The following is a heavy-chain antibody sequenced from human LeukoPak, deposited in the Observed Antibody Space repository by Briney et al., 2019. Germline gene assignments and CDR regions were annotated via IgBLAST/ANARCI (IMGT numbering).Heavy chain of an antibody. J-gene: IGHJ4*02. V-gene: IGHV4-59*01. D-gene: IGHD3-3*01. CDR2: IYHSGNTHSGNT. Sequence: SETLSLTCTVSGGSISSYYWSWIRQPPGKGLEWIGYIYHSGNTHSGNTHYNPSLKSRVTISVDTSKNQFSLKLSSVTAADTAVYYCARDFTYDFWSGYGYWGQGTLVTVSS. CDR3: ARDFTYDFWSGYGY. CDR1: GGSISSYY.